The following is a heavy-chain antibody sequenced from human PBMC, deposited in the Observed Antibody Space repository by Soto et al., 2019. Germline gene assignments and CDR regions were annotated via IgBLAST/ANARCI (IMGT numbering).Heavy chain of an antibody. CDR2: ISTYNGNT. CDR3: AREEGISDWHAFDY. D-gene: IGHD6-19*01. V-gene: IGHV1-18*04. CDR1: GYTFTDYG. J-gene: IGHJ4*02. Sequence: QVQLVQSGAEVKKPGASVKVSCKASGYTFTDYGISWVRQAPGQGLEWMGWISTYNGNTIYAQKIQGRVTMTTDTSTSTAYVELRSLRSDDTAVYYRAREEGISDWHAFDYWGQGTLVTVSS.